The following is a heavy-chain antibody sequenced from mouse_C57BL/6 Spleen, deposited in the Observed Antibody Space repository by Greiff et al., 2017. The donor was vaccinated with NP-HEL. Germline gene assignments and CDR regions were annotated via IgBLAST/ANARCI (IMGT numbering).Heavy chain of an antibody. Sequence: QVQLQQHGAELVKPGASVKLSCKASGYTFTSYWMQWVKQRPGQGLEWIGEIDPSDSYTNYNQKFKGKATLTVDTSSSTAYMQLSSLTSEDSAVYYCASLLRSDYWGQGTTLTVSS. CDR3: ASLLRSDY. CDR1: GYTFTSYW. CDR2: IDPSDSYT. V-gene: IGHV1-50*01. D-gene: IGHD1-1*01. J-gene: IGHJ2*01.